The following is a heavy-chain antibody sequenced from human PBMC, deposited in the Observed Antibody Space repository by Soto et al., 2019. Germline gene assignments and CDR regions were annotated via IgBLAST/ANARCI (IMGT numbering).Heavy chain of an antibody. CDR1: GGSISSYY. CDR3: ARDGRGDGYNYPYYFDY. D-gene: IGHD5-12*01. CDR2: IYYSGST. Sequence: KSSETLSLTCTVSGGSISSYYWSWIRQPPGKGLEWIGYIYYSGSTNYNPSLKSRVTISVDTSKNQFSLKLSSVTAADTAVYYCARDGRGDGYNYPYYFDYWGQGTLVTVSS. J-gene: IGHJ4*02. V-gene: IGHV4-59*01.